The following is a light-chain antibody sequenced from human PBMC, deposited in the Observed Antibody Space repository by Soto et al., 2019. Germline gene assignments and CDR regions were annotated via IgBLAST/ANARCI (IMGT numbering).Light chain of an antibody. V-gene: IGKV3-15*01. Sequence: EIVMTQSPATLSVSPGERATLSCRASQSVSSNLARYQQKPGQAPRLLIYGASSMSTGIPARFSGSGSGTEFTLTISSLQSEDFAVYYCQQSYTFGQGTKLEIK. J-gene: IGKJ2*01. CDR3: QQSYT. CDR1: QSVSSN. CDR2: GAS.